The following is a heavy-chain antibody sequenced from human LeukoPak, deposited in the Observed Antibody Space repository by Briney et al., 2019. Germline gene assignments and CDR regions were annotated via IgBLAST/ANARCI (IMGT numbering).Heavy chain of an antibody. V-gene: IGHV3-9*01. CDR2: ISWNSGNI. J-gene: IGHJ3*01. D-gene: IGHD3-16*01. CDR1: GFTFYDFA. Sequence: PGGSLRLSCAASGFTFYDFAMHWVRHAPGKGLEWVSGISWNSGNIDYAGSMKGRFTISRDNAKNSLYLQMNNLRTEDTALYYCAKIWGPGNGNYFDAFDFWGQGTMVTVSS. CDR3: AKIWGPGNGNYFDAFDF.